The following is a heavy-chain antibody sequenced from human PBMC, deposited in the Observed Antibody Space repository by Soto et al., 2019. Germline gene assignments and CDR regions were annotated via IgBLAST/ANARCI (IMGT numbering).Heavy chain of an antibody. V-gene: IGHV3-15*01. J-gene: IGHJ6*03. CDR3: TSYPNPYYYYYMXV. CDR1: GFTFSNAW. CDR2: IKSKTDGGTT. Sequence: GGSLRLSCAASGFTFSNAWMSWVRQAPGKGLEWVGRIKSKTDGGTTDYAAPVKGRFTISRDDSKNTLYLQMNSLKTEDTAVYYCTSYPNPYYYYYMXVWGKGTTVTVSS.